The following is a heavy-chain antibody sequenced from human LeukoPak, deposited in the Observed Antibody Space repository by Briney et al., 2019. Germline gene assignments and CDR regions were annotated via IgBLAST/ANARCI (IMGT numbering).Heavy chain of an antibody. CDR1: GCTISSYY. CDR3: ARDGNYSSGYCYLDY. D-gene: IGHD3-22*01. Sequence: WETLSLSCTASGCTISSYYWSWVRQPPGKGLEWIGYIYYSGSTNYNASVKSRFTISVDTSKNPFSLKMSPVTAADTAVYYCARDGNYSSGYCYLDYWGQGTLVTVSS. CDR2: IYYSGST. J-gene: IGHJ4*02. V-gene: IGHV4-59*12.